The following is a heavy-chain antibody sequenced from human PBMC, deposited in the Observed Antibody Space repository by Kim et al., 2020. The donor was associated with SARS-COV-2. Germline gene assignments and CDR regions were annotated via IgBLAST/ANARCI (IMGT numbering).Heavy chain of an antibody. CDR3: AKLNGVVVPGASFDC. Sequence: DSGKGPFTISREKSKNTLYLKMNSLRAEDTAVYYCAKLNGVVVPGASFDCWGQGTLVTVSS. D-gene: IGHD2-2*01. J-gene: IGHJ4*02. V-gene: IGHV3-23*01.